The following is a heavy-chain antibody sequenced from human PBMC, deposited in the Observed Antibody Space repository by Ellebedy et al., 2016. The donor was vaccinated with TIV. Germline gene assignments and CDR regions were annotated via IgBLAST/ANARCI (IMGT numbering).Heavy chain of an antibody. CDR1: GFTFSNYW. J-gene: IGHJ4*02. CDR2: IKQDGSEK. D-gene: IGHD6-19*01. Sequence: GESLRLSCAASGFTFSNYWMNWVRQAPGKGLEWVANIKQDGSEKYYVDSVEGRFAISRDNAKNSMYLQMNSLRDEDTAVYYCARDQWLGRAYYFDYWGQGTLLTVSS. V-gene: IGHV3-7*01. CDR3: ARDQWLGRAYYFDY.